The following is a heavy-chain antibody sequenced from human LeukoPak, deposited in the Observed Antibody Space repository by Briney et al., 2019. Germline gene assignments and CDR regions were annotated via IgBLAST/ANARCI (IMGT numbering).Heavy chain of an antibody. V-gene: IGHV4-38-2*01. Sequence: PSETLSLTCGASGYFVSSGYYWGWIRQPPGKGLEWIGNIYDTGSTYYNPSLKSRVTISVDTSNNQFSLKLSSVTSADTAVYYCASRTTVTNALSFDYWGQGSLV. J-gene: IGHJ4*02. CDR3: ASRTTVTNALSFDY. CDR1: GYFVSSGYY. CDR2: IYDTGST. D-gene: IGHD4-11*01.